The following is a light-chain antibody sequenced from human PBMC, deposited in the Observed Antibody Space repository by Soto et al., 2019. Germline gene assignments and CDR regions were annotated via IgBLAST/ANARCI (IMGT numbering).Light chain of an antibody. Sequence: QSALTQPASVSGSPGQSITISCTGTSIDVGNYNLVSWYQQHPGKAPKLMIYEGSKRPSGVSNRFSGSKSGNTASLTISGLQAEDEADYYCCSYAGSSTVVFGGGTKLTVL. J-gene: IGLJ2*01. CDR2: EGS. CDR1: SIDVGNYNL. CDR3: CSYAGSSTVV. V-gene: IGLV2-23*01.